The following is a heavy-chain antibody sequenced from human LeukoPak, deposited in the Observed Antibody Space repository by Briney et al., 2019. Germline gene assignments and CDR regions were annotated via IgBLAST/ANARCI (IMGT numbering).Heavy chain of an antibody. Sequence: SETLSLTCTVSGYSIRNGYNWGWIRLSPGKGLEWIGSIHYSGSTNYNPSLKSRVTISVDTSKNQFSLKLSSVTAADTAVYYCARGYCSGGSCYSYYYYNYMDVWGKGTTVTVSS. J-gene: IGHJ6*03. V-gene: IGHV4-38-2*02. CDR2: IHYSGST. D-gene: IGHD2-15*01. CDR3: ARGYCSGGSCYSYYYYNYMDV. CDR1: GYSIRNGYN.